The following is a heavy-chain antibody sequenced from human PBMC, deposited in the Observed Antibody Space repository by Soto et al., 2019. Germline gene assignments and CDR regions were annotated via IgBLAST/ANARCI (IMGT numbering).Heavy chain of an antibody. Sequence: GGSLRLSCTASGFTFSDYAMTWVRQAPGKGLEWVSTISGGSSVTYYGDSVRGRFTISRDNAKKTLFLQLNRLSAEDTATYYCAKVLSKNYYYPFDFWGQGTQVTVSS. CDR1: GFTFSDYA. V-gene: IGHV3-23*01. CDR3: AKVLSKNYYYPFDF. J-gene: IGHJ4*02. CDR2: ISGGSSVT. D-gene: IGHD3-10*01.